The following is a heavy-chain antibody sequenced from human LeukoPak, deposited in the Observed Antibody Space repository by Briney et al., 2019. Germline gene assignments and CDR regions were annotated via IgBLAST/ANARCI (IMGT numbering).Heavy chain of an antibody. CDR2: MNPNSGNT. CDR1: GYTFTSYD. J-gene: IGHJ4*02. V-gene: IGHV1-8*01. Sequence: ASVKVSCTASGYTFTSYDINWVRQATGQGLEWMGWMNPNSGNTGYAQKFQGRVTMTRNTSISTAYMELSSLRSEDTAVYYCATAMYSSSWTHLGYYFDYWGQGTLVTVSS. D-gene: IGHD6-13*01. CDR3: ATAMYSSSWTHLGYYFDY.